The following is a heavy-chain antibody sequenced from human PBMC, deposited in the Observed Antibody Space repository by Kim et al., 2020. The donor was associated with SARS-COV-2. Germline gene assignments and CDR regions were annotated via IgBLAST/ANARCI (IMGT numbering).Heavy chain of an antibody. Sequence: GGSLRLSCAASGFTFNNYGMHWVRQAPGKGLEWVAVISYDGSNIYYVDSVKGRFTISRDNPTNTLYLQMNSLRAEDTAVYYCAKVGKKMTTVETSIMDVWGQGTTVTVSS. D-gene: IGHD4-17*01. J-gene: IGHJ6*02. V-gene: IGHV3-30*18. CDR3: AKVGKKMTTVETSIMDV. CDR1: GFTFNNYG. CDR2: ISYDGSNI.